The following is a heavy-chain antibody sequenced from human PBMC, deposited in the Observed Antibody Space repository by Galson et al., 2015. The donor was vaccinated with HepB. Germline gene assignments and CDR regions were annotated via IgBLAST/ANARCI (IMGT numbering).Heavy chain of an antibody. CDR1: GFTFSDYW. V-gene: IGHV3-7*01. D-gene: IGHD3-9*01. J-gene: IGHJ3*02. CDR2: IKEDGSEK. Sequence: SLRLSCAGSGFTFSDYWMSWVRQAPGKGLEWVANIKEDGSEKKYVDSVKGRFTISRDNVKNSLFLQMDSLRAEDTALYFCAKGQPRYYDILSPGLSWAFDIWGQGTMVTVSS. CDR3: AKGQPRYYDILSPGLSWAFDI.